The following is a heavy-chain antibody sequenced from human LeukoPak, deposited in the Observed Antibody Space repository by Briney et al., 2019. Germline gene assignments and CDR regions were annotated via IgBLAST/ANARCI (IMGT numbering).Heavy chain of an antibody. D-gene: IGHD3-22*01. Sequence: QSGGSLRLSCAASGFTFSSYSMNWVRQAPGKGLEWVSFISSSSSYIYYANSVKGRFTISRDNAKNSLYLQMNSLRAEDSAVYYCARGASEYYYDSSGSELGYWGQGTLVTVSS. V-gene: IGHV3-21*01. CDR1: GFTFSSYS. CDR2: ISSSSSYI. J-gene: IGHJ4*02. CDR3: ARGASEYYYDSSGSELGY.